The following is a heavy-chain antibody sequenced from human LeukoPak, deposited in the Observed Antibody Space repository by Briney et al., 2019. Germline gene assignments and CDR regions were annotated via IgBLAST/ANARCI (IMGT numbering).Heavy chain of an antibody. Sequence: SQTLSLTCTVTGGSISSGGYYWSWIRQHPGKGLEWIGYIYYSGSTYYNPSLKSRVTISVDTSKNQFSLKLSSVTAADTAVCYCARVAGGSWFDYWGQGTLVTVSS. CDR2: IYYSGST. V-gene: IGHV4-31*03. CDR1: GGSISSGGYY. CDR3: ARVAGGSWFDY. J-gene: IGHJ4*02. D-gene: IGHD6-13*01.